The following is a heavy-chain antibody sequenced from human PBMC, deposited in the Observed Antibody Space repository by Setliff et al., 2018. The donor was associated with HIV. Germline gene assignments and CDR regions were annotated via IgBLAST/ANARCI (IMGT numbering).Heavy chain of an antibody. J-gene: IGHJ5*02. D-gene: IGHD3-22*01. V-gene: IGHV4-59*08. Sequence: PSETLSLTCTVSGGSINTYWSWIRQPPGKGLEWIGYIKYSGNTNYNPSLKSRATISVDTSKNQFSLKLTSVTAADTAVYYCARHAVPHYYDSSGPSWGPGTLVTVSS. CDR3: ARHAVPHYYDSSGPS. CDR2: IKYSGNT. CDR1: GGSINTY.